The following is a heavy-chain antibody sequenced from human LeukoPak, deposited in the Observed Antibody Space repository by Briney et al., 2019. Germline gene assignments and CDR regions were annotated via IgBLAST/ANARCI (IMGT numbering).Heavy chain of an antibody. CDR2: IYYSGST. J-gene: IGHJ4*02. CDR1: GGSISSYY. D-gene: IGHD1-26*01. CDR3: ARGRPYSGGYHLDY. V-gene: IGHV4-59*04. Sequence: SETLSLTCTVSGGSISSYYWSWIRQPPGKGLEWIGYIYYSGSTYYNPSLKSRVTMSVDTSKNQFFLKLNSVTAADTAVYYCARGRPYSGGYHLDYWGQGTLVTVSA.